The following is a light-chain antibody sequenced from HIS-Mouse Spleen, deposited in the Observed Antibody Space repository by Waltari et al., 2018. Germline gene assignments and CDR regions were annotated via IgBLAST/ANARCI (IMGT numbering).Light chain of an antibody. J-gene: IGLJ3*02. CDR3: SSYTSSSTPWV. CDR2: DVS. Sequence: QSDLTQPASVSGSPGQSITIYCTGPSSALGGHNYVSWYQQHPGKAPKLMIYDVSNRPSGVSNRFSGSKSGNTASLTISGLQAEDEADYYCSSYTSSSTPWVFGGGTKLTVL. CDR1: SSALGGHNY. V-gene: IGLV2-14*03.